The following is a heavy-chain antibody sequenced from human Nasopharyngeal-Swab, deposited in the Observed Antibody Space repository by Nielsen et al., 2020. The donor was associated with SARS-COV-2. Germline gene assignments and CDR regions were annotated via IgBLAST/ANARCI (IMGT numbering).Heavy chain of an antibody. CDR1: GVSVSSGSYY. Sequence: GSLRLSCTVSGVSVSSGSYYWSWIRQPPGKGLEWIGYIYYSGSTNYNPSLKSRVTISVDTSKNQFSLKLSSVTAADTAVYYCARDRTYYYDSSGYDYYYGMDVWGQGTTVTVSS. CDR3: ARDRTYYYDSSGYDYYYGMDV. D-gene: IGHD3-22*01. J-gene: IGHJ6*02. CDR2: IYYSGST. V-gene: IGHV4-61*01.